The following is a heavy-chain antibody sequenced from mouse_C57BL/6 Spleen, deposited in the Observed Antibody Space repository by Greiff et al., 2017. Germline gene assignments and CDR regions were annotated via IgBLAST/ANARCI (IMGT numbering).Heavy chain of an antibody. CDR2: ILPGSGST. CDR3: APTTDYAMDY. D-gene: IGHD1-1*01. V-gene: IGHV1-9*01. J-gene: IGHJ4*01. CDR1: GYTFTGYW. Sequence: VQLQQSGAELMKPGASVKLSCKATGYTFTGYWIEWVKQRPGHGLEWIGEILPGSGSTNNNEKFKGKATFTADTSSNTAYMQLSSLTTEDSAIYYCAPTTDYAMDYWGQGTSVTVSS.